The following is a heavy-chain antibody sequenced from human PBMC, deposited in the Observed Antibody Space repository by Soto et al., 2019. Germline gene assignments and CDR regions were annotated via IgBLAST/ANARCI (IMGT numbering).Heavy chain of an antibody. V-gene: IGHV1-2*02. CDR1: GYTFTNNY. CDR3: TRVPRYRNYFDY. CDR2: INPTTGGT. J-gene: IGHJ4*02. Sequence: ASVKVSCKASGYTFTNNYIHWVRQAPGQGLEWMAWINPTTGGTRSAQKFQGRVTMTWDTSITTAYMELSRLRDEDTAVYYCTRVPRYRNYFDYWGQGTLVTVSS. D-gene: IGHD5-12*01.